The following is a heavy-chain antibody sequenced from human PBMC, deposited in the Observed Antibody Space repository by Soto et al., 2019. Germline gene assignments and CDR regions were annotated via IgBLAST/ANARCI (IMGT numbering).Heavy chain of an antibody. CDR1: GFSFRSYA. CDR3: AKGSYSGYAYFYYYAMDV. J-gene: IGHJ6*02. D-gene: IGHD5-12*01. CDR2: ITGGGDGT. V-gene: IGHV3-23*01. Sequence: EELLLESGGDLVQPGGSLRLSCAASGFSFRSYAMSWVRQAPGKGLEWVSTITGGGDGTYYANSVKGRFTISRDSSKNVLYLQMSSLRAEDTAIYYCAKGSYSGYAYFYYYAMDVWGQGTTVTVSS.